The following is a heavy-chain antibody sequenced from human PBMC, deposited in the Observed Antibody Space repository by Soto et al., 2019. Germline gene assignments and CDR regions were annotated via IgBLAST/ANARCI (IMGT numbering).Heavy chain of an antibody. D-gene: IGHD5-18*01. CDR1: GFSLTDVW. V-gene: IGHV3-15*07. J-gene: IGHJ4*02. CDR2: IKSKTAGGTT. Sequence: EVQLVESGGGLVKPGGSLRLSCEVSGFSLTDVWMNWVRQAPGKGLEWVGRIKSKTAGGTTDYAAPVKGRFTILRDDSKNTLYLQMDSLITEDTAVYFCSHGYGQYFNSWGQGTLVTVSS. CDR3: SHGYGQYFNS.